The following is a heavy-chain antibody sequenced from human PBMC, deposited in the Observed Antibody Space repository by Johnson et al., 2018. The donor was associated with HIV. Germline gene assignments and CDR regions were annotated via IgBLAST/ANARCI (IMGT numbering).Heavy chain of an antibody. J-gene: IGHJ3*02. CDR1: GFTFSSYA. CDR2: ISYDGSNK. D-gene: IGHD2-2*02. V-gene: IGHV3-30*04. CDR3: AKDIPQADSFDI. Sequence: QVQLVESGGGVVQPGRSLRLSCAASGFTFSSYAMHWVRQAPGKGLEWVAIISYDGSNKYYADSVKDRFTISRDNSKNTLYLQMNSLRAEDTAVYYCAKDIPQADSFDIWGQGTMVTVSS.